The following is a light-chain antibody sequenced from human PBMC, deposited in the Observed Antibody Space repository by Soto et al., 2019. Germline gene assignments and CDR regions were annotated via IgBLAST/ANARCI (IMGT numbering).Light chain of an antibody. CDR1: QSVFSY. CDR2: DTY. J-gene: IGKJ2*01. Sequence: EIVLTQSPATLSLSPGERATPSCRASQSVFSYLGWYQQKPGQAPRLLIYDTYNKAAGIPARFSGSGSGTDFTLTISSLEPEDSAVYYCQQRYYWYTFGQGTKLEI. CDR3: QQRYYWYT. V-gene: IGKV3-11*01.